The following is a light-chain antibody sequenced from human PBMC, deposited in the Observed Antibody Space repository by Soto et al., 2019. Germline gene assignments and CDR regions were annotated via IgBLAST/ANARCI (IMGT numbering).Light chain of an antibody. CDR3: QQYGRPPRAT. CDR2: SAS. CDR1: QGITSC. V-gene: IGKV1-39*01. Sequence: DIQLTQSPSSLSASVGDRLTITCRVSQGITSCLNWHRQKPGKVPKFLIYSASNLQSGVPSRFSGGGSGTDFTLSISKVEPEDFAVYYCQQYGRPPRATFGQGTRLEIK. J-gene: IGKJ5*01.